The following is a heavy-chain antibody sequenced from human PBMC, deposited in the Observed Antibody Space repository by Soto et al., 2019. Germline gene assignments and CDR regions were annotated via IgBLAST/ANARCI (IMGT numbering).Heavy chain of an antibody. V-gene: IGHV3-30*18. CDR3: AKGGEQWLANFDY. Sequence: VQLLESGGGLVQPGGSLRLSCAASGFSFSSHAMSWVRQAPGKGLEWVAVISYDGSNKYYADSVKGRFTISRDNSKNTLYLQMNSLRAEDTAVYYCAKGGEQWLANFDYWGQGTLVTVSS. CDR2: ISYDGSNK. D-gene: IGHD6-19*01. CDR1: GFSFSSHA. J-gene: IGHJ4*02.